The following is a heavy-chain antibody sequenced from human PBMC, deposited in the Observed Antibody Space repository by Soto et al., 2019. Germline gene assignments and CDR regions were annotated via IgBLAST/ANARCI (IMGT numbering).Heavy chain of an antibody. CDR1: GFSFSTSE. CDR3: AKEGYSSSSRWFDP. J-gene: IGHJ5*02. D-gene: IGHD6-6*01. CDR2: ISGSGGST. V-gene: IGHV3-23*01. Sequence: GGSLRLSCAASGFSFSTSEMNWVRQAPGKGLEWISAISGSGGSTYYADSVKGRFTISRDNSKNTLYLQMNSLRAEDTAVYYCAKEGYSSSSRWFDPWGQGTLVTVSS.